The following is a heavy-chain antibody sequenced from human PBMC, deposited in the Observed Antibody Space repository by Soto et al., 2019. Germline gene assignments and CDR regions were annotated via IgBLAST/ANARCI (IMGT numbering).Heavy chain of an antibody. CDR3: ARVSGFLEWLPFFAPLDY. D-gene: IGHD3-3*01. CDR1: GFTFSSYG. CDR2: ISYDGSNK. J-gene: IGHJ4*02. V-gene: IGHV3-30*03. Sequence: QVQLVESGGGVVQPGRSLRLSCAASGFTFSSYGMHWVRQAPGKGRDGGAVISYDGSNKYYADSVKGRFTISRDNSKNTLYLQMNSLRAEDTAVYYCARVSGFLEWLPFFAPLDYWGQGTLVTVSS.